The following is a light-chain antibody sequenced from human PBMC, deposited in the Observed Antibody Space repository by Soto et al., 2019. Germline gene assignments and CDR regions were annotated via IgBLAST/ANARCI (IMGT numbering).Light chain of an antibody. V-gene: IGLV2-11*01. Sequence: QSVLTQPRSVSASPGQSVTISCTGTSSDVGGHNYVSWYQQHAGKAPKLMISSVNKRPSGIPDRFSGSKSGNTASLTISGLQPEDAADYYCCSYAGSYTHVFGTGTKVTVL. J-gene: IGLJ1*01. CDR2: SVN. CDR3: CSYAGSYTHV. CDR1: SSDVGGHNY.